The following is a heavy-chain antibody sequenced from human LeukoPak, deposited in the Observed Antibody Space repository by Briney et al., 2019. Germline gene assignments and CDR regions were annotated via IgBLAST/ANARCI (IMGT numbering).Heavy chain of an antibody. J-gene: IGHJ3*02. V-gene: IGHV1-2*02. Sequence: ASVRVSCTASVYTFNAYYMHWVRQAPGQGLGWVGWIHPNSGDTNYAQKFQGRVTMTRDTSINTAYMELSRLTSDDTAVYYCATSKAAGDRAFDIWGQGTMVTVSS. CDR1: VYTFNAYY. CDR3: ATSKAAGDRAFDI. CDR2: IHPNSGDT. D-gene: IGHD7-27*01.